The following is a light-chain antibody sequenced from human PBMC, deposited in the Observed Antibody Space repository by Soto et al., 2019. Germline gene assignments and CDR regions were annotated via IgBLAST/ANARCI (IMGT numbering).Light chain of an antibody. CDR3: QQYGTSPRT. CDR2: GAS. CDR1: KSVSSTY. V-gene: IGKV3-20*01. J-gene: IGKJ1*01. Sequence: VWTATARTRAVSPGGVDLDACGTRKSVSSTYLAWYQQKPAKAPRLLIYGASSRETGIPDRFSGSGSGTDFTLTISSLQPEDLAVYYCQQYGTSPRTFGQGTKVDIK.